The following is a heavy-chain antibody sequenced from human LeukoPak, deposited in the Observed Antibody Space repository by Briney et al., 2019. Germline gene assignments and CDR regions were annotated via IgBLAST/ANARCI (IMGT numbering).Heavy chain of an antibody. CDR2: ISSSGSTI. CDR3: ARVPSHAFWSGYLNY. D-gene: IGHD3-3*01. CDR1: GFTFSAYY. Sequence: GGSLRLSCAAPGFTFSAYYMSWIRQAPGKGLEWVSYISSSGSTIYYADSVKGRFTISRDNAKNSLYLQMDSLRAEDTAVYYCARVPSHAFWSGYLNYWGQGTLVTVSS. V-gene: IGHV3-11*01. J-gene: IGHJ4*02.